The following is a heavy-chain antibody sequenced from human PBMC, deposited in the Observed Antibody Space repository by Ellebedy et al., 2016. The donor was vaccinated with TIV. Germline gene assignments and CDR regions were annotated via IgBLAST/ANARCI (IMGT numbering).Heavy chain of an antibody. J-gene: IGHJ4*02. V-gene: IGHV3-7*01. CDR2: IKKDGSEK. D-gene: IGHD1-26*01. Sequence: GGSLRLXXAASGFIFSNYWMTWVRQSPGKGLEWVANIKKDGSEKYYVDSVKSRFTISRDNTKNSLYLQMNSLRAEDTAVYYCASRPPSETYYAVFDYWGPGTQVTVSS. CDR1: GFIFSNYW. CDR3: ASRPPSETYYAVFDY.